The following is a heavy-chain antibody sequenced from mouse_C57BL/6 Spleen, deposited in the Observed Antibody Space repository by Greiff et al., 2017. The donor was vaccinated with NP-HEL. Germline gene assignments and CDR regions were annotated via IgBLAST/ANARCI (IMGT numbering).Heavy chain of an antibody. Sequence: QVQLKESGAELVRPGTSVKVSCKASGYAFTNYLIEWVKQRPGQGLEWIGVINPGSGGTNYNEKFKGKATLTADKSSSTAYMQLSSLTSEDSAVYFCARSALYYGAGAHFDYWGQGTTLTVSS. D-gene: IGHD2-1*01. CDR2: INPGSGGT. CDR3: ARSALYYGAGAHFDY. CDR1: GYAFTNYL. J-gene: IGHJ2*01. V-gene: IGHV1-54*01.